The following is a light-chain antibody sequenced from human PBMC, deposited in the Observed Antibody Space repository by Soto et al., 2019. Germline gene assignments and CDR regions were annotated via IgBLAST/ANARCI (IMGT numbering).Light chain of an antibody. Sequence: DIQMTQSPSTLSASVGDRVTITCRASQSISSWLAWYQQKPGKAHKLLIYKASSLESGVQSRFSGSGSGTEFTLTIRSLQPDDFATYYCKQYNSYPWTFGQGTKVDIK. CDR3: KQYNSYPWT. V-gene: IGKV1-5*03. CDR2: KAS. CDR1: QSISSW. J-gene: IGKJ1*01.